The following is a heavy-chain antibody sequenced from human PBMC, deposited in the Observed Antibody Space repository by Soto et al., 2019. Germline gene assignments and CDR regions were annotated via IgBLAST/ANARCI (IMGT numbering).Heavy chain of an antibody. J-gene: IGHJ4*02. V-gene: IGHV4-39*01. CDR1: GGSISSSSYY. CDR3: ASHGNGGFDY. CDR2: IYYSGST. Sequence: QLQLQESGPGLVKPSEPLSLTCTVSGGSISSSSYYWGWIRQPPGKGLEWSGSIYYSGSTYYNPSLKCRVTISVDTSKNQFSLKLGSVTAADTVVYYCASHGNGGFDYWGQGTLFTVSS. D-gene: IGHD1-1*01.